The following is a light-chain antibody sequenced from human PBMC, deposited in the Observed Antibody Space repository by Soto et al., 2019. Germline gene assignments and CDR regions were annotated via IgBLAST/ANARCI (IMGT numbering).Light chain of an antibody. J-gene: IGLJ7*01. CDR3: SSYAGTTNFVV. Sequence: QSALTQPPSASGPLGQSVTISCTGTSSDVGGYHFVSWYQQHPGKAHKLLIFESYKRPSGVPDRFSGSKSGNTPPLTVSGFQGENEATYHCSSYAGTTNFVVFGGATRLTLL. V-gene: IGLV2-8*01. CDR2: ESY. CDR1: SSDVGGYHF.